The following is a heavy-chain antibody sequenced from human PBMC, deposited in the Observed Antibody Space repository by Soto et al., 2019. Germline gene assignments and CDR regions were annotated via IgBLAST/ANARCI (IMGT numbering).Heavy chain of an antibody. CDR1: GDSVNRGGYY. CDR2: TYFSGST. V-gene: IGHV4-31*03. D-gene: IGHD3-22*01. J-gene: IGHJ3*02. Sequence: SETLSLTCTVSGDSVNRGGYYWSWIRQHPGKGLEWIGHTYFSGSTNYNPSLKSRVTISVDTSKNQFSLRLSSVTAADTAVYFCARVPYNYYESRNDAFDIWGQGTMVTVSS. CDR3: ARVPYNYYESRNDAFDI.